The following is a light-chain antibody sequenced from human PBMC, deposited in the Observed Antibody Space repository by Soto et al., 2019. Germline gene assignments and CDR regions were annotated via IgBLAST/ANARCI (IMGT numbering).Light chain of an antibody. V-gene: IGLV1-40*01. CDR1: SSNIGAGYD. CDR2: GNS. J-gene: IGLJ3*02. Sequence: QLVLTQPPSVSGAPGQRVTISCTGSSSNIGAGYDVHWYQQLPGTAPKLLIYGNSNRPSGVPDRFSGSKSGNTASLTISGLQAEDEADYYCCSYAGSYTFRVFGGGTQLTVL. CDR3: CSYAGSYTFRV.